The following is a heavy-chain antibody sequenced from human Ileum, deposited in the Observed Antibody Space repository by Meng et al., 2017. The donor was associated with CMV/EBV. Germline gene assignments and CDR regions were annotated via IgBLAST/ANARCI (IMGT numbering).Heavy chain of an antibody. D-gene: IGHD3-10*01. Sequence: QVRLQESGPGLVNPSKTLSLTCSVSGDSTDSGDYSWNWVRQPPGKGLEWIGYIYYNGNAYYNPSLKSQVTISVDTSKNQFSLRLKSVTAADSAVYFCARGGIFRGLDYWGQGTLVTVSS. CDR2: IYYNGNA. CDR3: ARGGIFRGLDY. J-gene: IGHJ4*02. V-gene: IGHV4-30-4*08. CDR1: GDSTDSGDYS.